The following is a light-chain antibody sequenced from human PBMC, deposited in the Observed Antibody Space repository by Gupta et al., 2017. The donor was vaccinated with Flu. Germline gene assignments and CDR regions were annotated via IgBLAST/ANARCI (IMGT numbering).Light chain of an antibody. Sequence: SSDVGGYNYVSWHQKRPGKAPKVMIYDVSQRPSGVPDRFSGSKSGNTASLTISGLQAEDEADYYCCSYAGSYTLVFGGGTKLTVL. J-gene: IGLJ2*01. CDR3: CSYAGSYTLV. CDR1: SSDVGGYNY. V-gene: IGLV2-11*01. CDR2: DVS.